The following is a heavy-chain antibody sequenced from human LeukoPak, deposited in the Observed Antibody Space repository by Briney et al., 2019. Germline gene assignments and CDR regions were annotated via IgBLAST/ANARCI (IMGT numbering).Heavy chain of an antibody. D-gene: IGHD2-8*02. V-gene: IGHV3-30*02. CDR1: GFGFRNYG. J-gene: IGHJ6*03. Sequence: GGSLRLSCAASGFGFRNYGMHWVRQATGKGLEWVSFIWSDGNNKKYGDSVKGRFTISRDNSNNMLYLQMDSLRPEDTGVYYCAKDPGASVPGFYMDVWGKGTTVIVSS. CDR3: AKDPGASVPGFYMDV. CDR2: IWSDGNNK.